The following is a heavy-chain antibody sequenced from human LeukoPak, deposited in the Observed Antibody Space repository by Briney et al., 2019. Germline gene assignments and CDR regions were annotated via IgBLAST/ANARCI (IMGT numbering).Heavy chain of an antibody. CDR3: VYGGSYYVA. D-gene: IGHD1-26*01. Sequence: GGSLRLSCAASGFTFSNSGMSWVRQAPGTGLELVANIKEDGSEKYYVDSVKGRFTISRDNAKISLYLQMNSLRAEDTAVYYCVYGGSYYVAWGQGTLVTVSS. CDR1: GFTFSNSG. V-gene: IGHV3-7*01. CDR2: IKEDGSEK. J-gene: IGHJ5*02.